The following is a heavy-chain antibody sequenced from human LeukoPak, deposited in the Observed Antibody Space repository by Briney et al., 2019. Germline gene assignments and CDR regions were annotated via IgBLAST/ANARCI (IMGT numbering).Heavy chain of an antibody. D-gene: IGHD2-21*02. J-gene: IGHJ4*02. CDR2: INPNSGGT. CDR1: GGTFSSYA. Sequence: ASVKVSCKASGGTFSSYAISWVRQAPGQGLEWMGWINPNSGGTNYAQKFQGRVTMTRDTSISTAYMELSRLRSDDTAVYYCARVLGDSFIDYWGQGTLVTVSS. CDR3: ARVLGDSFIDY. V-gene: IGHV1-2*02.